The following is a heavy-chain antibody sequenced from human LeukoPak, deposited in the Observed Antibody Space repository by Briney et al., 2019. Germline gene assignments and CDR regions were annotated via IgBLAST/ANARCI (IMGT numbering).Heavy chain of an antibody. CDR3: ARDFQIRGVMVFDY. D-gene: IGHD3-10*01. V-gene: IGHV3-48*01. CDR2: ISSSGNTI. Sequence: GGSLRLSCAASGFTFSSYSMHWVRQAPGKGLEWVSYISSSGNTIYYADSVKGRFTISRDNVKNSLYLQMNSLRAEDTAVYYCARDFQIRGVMVFDYWGQGSLVTVSS. CDR1: GFTFSSYS. J-gene: IGHJ4*02.